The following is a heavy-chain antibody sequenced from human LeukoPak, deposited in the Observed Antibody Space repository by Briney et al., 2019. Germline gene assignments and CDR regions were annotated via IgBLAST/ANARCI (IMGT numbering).Heavy chain of an antibody. D-gene: IGHD1-14*01. CDR3: ATYNTHIRREFDS. V-gene: IGHV4-39*01. CDR1: GGSISSTSYH. J-gene: IGHJ4*02. Sequence: PSETLSLTCAVSGGSISSTSYHWAWLRQPPGKGREWIGNIYYSGSNYYNPSLRRRVTISVDTSKNQYSLKLSSVTAADTAVYYCATYNTHIRREFDSWGQGTLVTVSS. CDR2: IYYSGSN.